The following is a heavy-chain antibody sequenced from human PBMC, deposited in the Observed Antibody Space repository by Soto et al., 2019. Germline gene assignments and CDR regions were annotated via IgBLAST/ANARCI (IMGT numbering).Heavy chain of an antibody. Sequence: GGSLRHSCAASGFTFSNAWMSWVRQAPGKGLEWVGRIKSKTDGGTTDYAAPVKGRFTISRDDSKNTLYLQMNSLKTEDTAVYYCTPPYGSGSYYYFDYWGQGTLVTVSS. CDR2: IKSKTDGGTT. J-gene: IGHJ4*02. V-gene: IGHV3-15*01. CDR3: TPPYGSGSYYYFDY. CDR1: GFTFSNAW. D-gene: IGHD3-10*01.